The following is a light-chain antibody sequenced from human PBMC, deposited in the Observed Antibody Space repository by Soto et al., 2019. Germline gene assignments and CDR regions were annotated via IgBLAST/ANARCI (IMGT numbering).Light chain of an antibody. CDR2: EVS. J-gene: IGLJ1*01. Sequence: QSALTQPASVSGSPGQSITISCTGTSSDVGGYNYVSWYQQHPGKAPKLMIYEVSNRPSGVSNRFSGSKSGNTASLTISGLQAADEADYYSSSYTSSRTGVFGTGTKLTVL. CDR3: SSYTSSRTGV. V-gene: IGLV2-14*01. CDR1: SSDVGGYNY.